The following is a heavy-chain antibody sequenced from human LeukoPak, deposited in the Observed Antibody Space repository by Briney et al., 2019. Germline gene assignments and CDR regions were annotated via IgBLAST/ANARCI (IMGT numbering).Heavy chain of an antibody. CDR3: APTPWGAVAGTAY. CDR1: GFTFSSYA. D-gene: IGHD6-19*01. J-gene: IGHJ4*02. V-gene: IGHV3-23*01. Sequence: GGSLRLSCAASGFTFSSYAMSWVRQAPGKGLEWVSAISGSGGSTYYADSVKGRFTISRDNSKNTLYLQMNSLRAEDTAVYYCAPTPWGAVAGTAYWGQGTLVTVSS. CDR2: ISGSGGST.